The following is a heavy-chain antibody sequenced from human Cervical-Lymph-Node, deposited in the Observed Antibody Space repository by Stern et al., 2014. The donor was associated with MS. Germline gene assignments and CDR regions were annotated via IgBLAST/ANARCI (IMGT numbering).Heavy chain of an antibody. V-gene: IGHV3-21*01. CDR1: GFTFSSYS. J-gene: IGHJ6*02. Sequence: EVQLVESGGGLVKPGGALRLSCAASGFTFSSYSMNWVRQAPGKGLEWVSSISSSSSYIYYADSVKGRFTISRDNAKNSLYLQMNSLRAEDTAVYYCARDQPYYYDSSGYIVMDVWGQGTTVTVSS. CDR2: ISSSSSYI. D-gene: IGHD3-22*01. CDR3: ARDQPYYYDSSGYIVMDV.